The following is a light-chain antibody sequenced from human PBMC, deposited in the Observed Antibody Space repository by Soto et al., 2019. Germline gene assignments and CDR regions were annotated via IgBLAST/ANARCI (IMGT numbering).Light chain of an antibody. CDR3: AAWDDSLSAVV. CDR1: SSNFGSNY. V-gene: IGLV1-47*01. CDR2: RNN. Sequence: QSVLTQPPSASGTPGQRVTISCSGSSSNFGSNYVYWYQQLPGTAPKRLIYRNNQRPSGVPDRFSGSKSGTSASLAISGLRSEDEADYYCAAWDDSLSAVVFGGGTKLTVL. J-gene: IGLJ2*01.